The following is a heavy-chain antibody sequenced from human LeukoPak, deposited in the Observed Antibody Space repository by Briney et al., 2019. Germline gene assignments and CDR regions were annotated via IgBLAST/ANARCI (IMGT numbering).Heavy chain of an antibody. J-gene: IGHJ4*02. CDR2: ISGGGGST. CDR3: AKGGTTMVQGVIIIRDFDY. Sequence: GGSLRLSCAASGFTFSSYAMSWVRQAPGKGLEWVSAISGGGGSTYYADSVKGRFTISRDNSKNTLYLQMNSLRAEDTAVYYCAKGGTTMVQGVIIIRDFDYWGQGTLVTVSS. D-gene: IGHD3-10*01. V-gene: IGHV3-23*01. CDR1: GFTFSSYA.